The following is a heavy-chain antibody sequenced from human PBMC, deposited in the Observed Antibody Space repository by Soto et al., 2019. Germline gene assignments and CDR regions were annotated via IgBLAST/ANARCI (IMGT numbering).Heavy chain of an antibody. Sequence: GGSLRLSCAASGFTFSSYWMSWVRQAPGKGLEWVANIKQDGSEKYYVDSVKGRFTISRDNAKNSLYLQMNSLRAEDTAVYYCARVFGLMVYAEMGYFEYWGQGTLVTVSS. J-gene: IGHJ4*02. CDR3: ARVFGLMVYAEMGYFEY. CDR1: GFTFSSYW. CDR2: IKQDGSEK. D-gene: IGHD2-8*01. V-gene: IGHV3-7*05.